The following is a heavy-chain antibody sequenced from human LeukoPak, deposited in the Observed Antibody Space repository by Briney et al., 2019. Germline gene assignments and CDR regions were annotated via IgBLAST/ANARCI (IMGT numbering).Heavy chain of an antibody. CDR1: GGSISSYY. CDR2: IYYSGSA. J-gene: IGHJ4*02. V-gene: IGHV4-59*08. Sequence: SETLSLTCTVSGGSISSYYWSWIRQPPGKGLEWIGYIYYSGSANYNPSLKSRVTISVDTSKNQFSLKLSSVTAADTAVYYCARLGESAVAGLTFDSWGQGTLVTVSS. CDR3: ARLGESAVAGLTFDS. D-gene: IGHD6-19*01.